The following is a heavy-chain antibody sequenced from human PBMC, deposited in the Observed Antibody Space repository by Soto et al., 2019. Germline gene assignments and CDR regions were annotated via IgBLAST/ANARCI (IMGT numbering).Heavy chain of an antibody. Sequence: EVQLLESGGGLVQPGGSLRLSCVASGFTFGQYAMSWVRQAPGKGLEWVSGISCCGGSTSYADSVKGRFSIARDDSTNTLSLQMNNLRVEDTAQYYCAKADGEQWLLPHLDKWGQGTLVTVS. J-gene: IGHJ4*02. CDR3: AKADGEQWLLPHLDK. CDR2: ISCCGGST. CDR1: GFTFGQYA. V-gene: IGHV3-23*01. D-gene: IGHD6-19*01.